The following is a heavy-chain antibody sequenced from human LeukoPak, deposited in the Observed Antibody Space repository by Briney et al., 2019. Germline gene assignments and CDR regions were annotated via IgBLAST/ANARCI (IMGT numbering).Heavy chain of an antibody. CDR2: IYYSGST. D-gene: IGHD4-17*01. CDR3: ARTHDYGDYPTTYFDY. Sequence: SETLSLTCTVSGGSISSYYWSWIRQPPGKGLEWIGYIYYSGSTNYNPSLKSRVTISVDTSKNQLSLKLSSVTAADTAVYYCARTHDYGDYPTTYFDYWGQGTLVTVSS. V-gene: IGHV4-59*01. CDR1: GGSISSYY. J-gene: IGHJ4*02.